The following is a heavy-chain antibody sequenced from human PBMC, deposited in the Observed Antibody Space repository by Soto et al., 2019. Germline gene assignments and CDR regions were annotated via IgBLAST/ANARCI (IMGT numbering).Heavy chain of an antibody. Sequence: ASVKVSCKASGYTFTGYYMDWVRQAPGQGLEWMGWINPNSGGTNYAQKFQGRVTMTRDTSISTAYMELSRLRSDDTAVYYCARNIAARPGRTRDYWGQGTLVTVSS. D-gene: IGHD6-6*01. J-gene: IGHJ4*02. CDR2: INPNSGGT. CDR1: GYTFTGYY. CDR3: ARNIAARPGRTRDY. V-gene: IGHV1-2*02.